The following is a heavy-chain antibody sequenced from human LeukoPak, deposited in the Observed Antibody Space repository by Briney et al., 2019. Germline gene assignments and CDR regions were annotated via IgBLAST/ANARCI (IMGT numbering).Heavy chain of an antibody. CDR1: GFTFSSYA. Sequence: GGSLRLSCAASGFTFSSYAMSWVRQAPGKGLEWVSAISGSGGSTYYADSVKGRFTISRDNSKNTLYLQMNSLRAEDTAVYYCARASVVVMDYDFWRAPNGYYYYYMDVWGKGTTVTVSS. D-gene: IGHD3-3*01. J-gene: IGHJ6*03. V-gene: IGHV3-23*01. CDR3: ARASVVVMDYDFWRAPNGYYYYYMDV. CDR2: ISGSGGST.